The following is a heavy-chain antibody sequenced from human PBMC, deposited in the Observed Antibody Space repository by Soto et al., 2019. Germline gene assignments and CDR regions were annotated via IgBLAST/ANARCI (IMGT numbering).Heavy chain of an antibody. V-gene: IGHV4-31*03. CDR1: GGSFSTGGYY. J-gene: IGHJ5*02. CDR2: IYTSATT. Sequence: QVQLQESGPGLVKPSQTLSLTCTVSGGSFSTGGYYWSWIRQHPGTGREWIGYIYTSATTYYNPSLQSRVTLSVDTSKNQFSLKLSSVTVADTAVYYCARDPAPWGQGALVTVSS. CDR3: ARDPAP.